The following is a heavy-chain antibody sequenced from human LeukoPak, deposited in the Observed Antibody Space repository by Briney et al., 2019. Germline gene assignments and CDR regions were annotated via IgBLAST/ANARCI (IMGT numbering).Heavy chain of an antibody. D-gene: IGHD3-9*01. CDR1: GFTFSSYA. J-gene: IGHJ4*02. CDR3: ARDVDSQDYFHY. Sequence: PGGSLRLSCAASGFTFSSYAMHWVRQAPGKGLEWVAVISYDGSNKYYADSVKGRFTISRDNSKNTLYLQMNSLRAEDTAVYYCARDVDSQDYFHYWGQGTLVTVSS. CDR2: ISYDGSNK. V-gene: IGHV3-30-3*01.